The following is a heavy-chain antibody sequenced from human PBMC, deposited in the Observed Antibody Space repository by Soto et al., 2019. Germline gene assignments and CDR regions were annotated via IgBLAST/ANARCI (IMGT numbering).Heavy chain of an antibody. CDR1: GGSISSGDYY. CDR3: ARNWERNYGDYVGAFDI. Sequence: QVQLQESGPGLVKPSQTLSLTCTVSGGSISSGDYYWSWIRQPPGKGLEWIGYIYYSGSTYYNPSLKSRVTISVDTSKNQLSLKLSSVTAADTAVYYCARNWERNYGDYVGAFDIWGQGTMVTVSS. D-gene: IGHD4-17*01. CDR2: IYYSGST. V-gene: IGHV4-30-4*01. J-gene: IGHJ3*02.